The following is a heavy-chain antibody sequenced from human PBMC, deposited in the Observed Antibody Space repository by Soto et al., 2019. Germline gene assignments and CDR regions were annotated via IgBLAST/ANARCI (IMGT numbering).Heavy chain of an antibody. CDR1: GFTFDDYA. CDR3: AKDLTWSYGDSPQGFDY. Sequence: EVQLVESGGGLVQPGRSLRLSCAASGFTFDDYAMHWVRQAPGKGLEWVSCISWSSGSIGYADSVKGRFTISSDNAKNSVYMQMNSLRDEDTALYYCAKDLTWSYGDSPQGFDYWCQGTLVTVSS. D-gene: IGHD4-17*01. J-gene: IGHJ4*02. V-gene: IGHV3-9*01. CDR2: ISWSSGSI.